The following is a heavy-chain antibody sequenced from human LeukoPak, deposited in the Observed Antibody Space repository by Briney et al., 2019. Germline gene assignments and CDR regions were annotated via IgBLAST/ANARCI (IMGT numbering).Heavy chain of an antibody. CDR1: GVSISRYY. J-gene: IGHJ4*02. CDR3: AGDHQDYGANSALWY. V-gene: IGHV4-4*07. Sequence: SETLSLTCTVSGVSISRYYWSWIRQPAGKGLQWIGRIQTSGSTNYNPFLESRITMSVDTSKNQFSLKLTSVTAADTAVYYCAGDHQDYGANSALWYWGQGTLVIVSS. D-gene: IGHD4-23*01. CDR2: IQTSGST.